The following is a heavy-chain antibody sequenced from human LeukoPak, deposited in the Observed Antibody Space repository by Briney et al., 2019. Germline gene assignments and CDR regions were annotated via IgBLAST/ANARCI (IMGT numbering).Heavy chain of an antibody. CDR2: ISGSGSST. CDR1: GFTFSSYA. CDR3: ANDRAAAGPFDY. D-gene: IGHD6-13*01. Sequence: SGGSLRLSCAASGFTFSSYAMSWVRQAPGKGLEWVSAISGSGSSTYYADSVKGRFTISRDNAKNSLYLQMNSLRAEDTAVYYCANDRAAAGPFDYWGQGTLVTVSS. V-gene: IGHV3-23*01. J-gene: IGHJ4*02.